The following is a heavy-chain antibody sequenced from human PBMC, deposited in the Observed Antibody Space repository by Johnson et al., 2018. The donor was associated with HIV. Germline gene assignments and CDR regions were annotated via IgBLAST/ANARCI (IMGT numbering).Heavy chain of an antibody. Sequence: QMQLVESGGGVVQPGRSLRLSCAASGFTFSSYAMNWVRQAPGKGLEWVAVISYDGNNKYSADSVKGRFTISRDNSKNTLYLQMNSLRAEDTAVYYCARIVRMTTVVIGDAFDIWGQGTMVTVSS. V-gene: IGHV3-30-3*01. J-gene: IGHJ3*02. CDR3: ARIVRMTTVVIGDAFDI. D-gene: IGHD4-23*01. CDR2: ISYDGNNK. CDR1: GFTFSSYA.